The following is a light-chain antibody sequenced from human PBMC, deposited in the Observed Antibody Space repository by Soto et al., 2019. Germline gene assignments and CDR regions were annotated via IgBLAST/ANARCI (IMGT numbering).Light chain of an antibody. CDR2: GAS. CDR3: QKYDMDPPAT. V-gene: IGKV3-15*01. CDR1: QGLNRN. J-gene: IGKJ1*01. Sequence: ETVLTQSPATLSVSPGETATLSCTTSQGLNRNLAWYQQKLGQAPRVLIYGASTRAAGIPARFSGSGSGTEFILTISSLQSEDVATYYCQKYDMDPPATFGQGTKVEI.